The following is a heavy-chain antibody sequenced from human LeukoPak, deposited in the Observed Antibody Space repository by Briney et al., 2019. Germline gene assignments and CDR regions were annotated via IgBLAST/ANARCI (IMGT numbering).Heavy chain of an antibody. Sequence: GGSLRLSCAASGLTFSSYAMHWVRQAPGKGLEYVSAISSNEGSTYYANSVKGRFTISRDNSKNTLYLQMGSLRAEDMAVYYCARDYCSGGSCYSFDGWGQGTLVTVSS. V-gene: IGHV3-64*01. CDR3: ARDYCSGGSCYSFDG. J-gene: IGHJ4*02. CDR2: ISSNEGST. CDR1: GLTFSSYA. D-gene: IGHD2-15*01.